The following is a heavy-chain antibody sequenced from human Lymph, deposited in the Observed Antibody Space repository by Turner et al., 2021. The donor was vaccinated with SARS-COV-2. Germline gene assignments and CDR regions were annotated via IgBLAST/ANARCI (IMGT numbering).Heavy chain of an antibody. D-gene: IGHD3-10*01. CDR1: GYAFTGYY. Sequence: QVLQVQSGAEVKKPGASVTVGCKASGYAFTGYYMHWVRQGPGHGLEGMGWKKPNSGGTNDANKFQGRVTMTRDTSISTDYMELSRLRSDDTAVYYWARSRDPQAGDRGVDTFDYWGQGTLVTVSS. V-gene: IGHV1-2*02. J-gene: IGHJ4*02. CDR2: KKPNSGGT. CDR3: ARSRDPQAGDRGVDTFDY.